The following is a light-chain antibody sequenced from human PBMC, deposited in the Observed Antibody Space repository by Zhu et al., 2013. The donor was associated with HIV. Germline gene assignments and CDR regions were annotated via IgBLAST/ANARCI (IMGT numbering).Light chain of an antibody. CDR3: QQYNSYSWN. J-gene: IGKJ1*01. CDR2: GAS. Sequence: DIQMTQSPSSLSASVGDRVTITCRASQTIDSYLSWYQFKPGRAPKLLMYGASTLQSGAPLRFSARQSGTHFTLTISSLQPDDFATYYCQQYNSYSWNFGQGTKIEIK. CDR1: QTIDSY. V-gene: IGKV1-39*01.